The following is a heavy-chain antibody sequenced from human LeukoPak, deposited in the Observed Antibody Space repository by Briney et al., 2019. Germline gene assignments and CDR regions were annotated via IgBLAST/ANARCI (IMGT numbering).Heavy chain of an antibody. J-gene: IGHJ6*03. D-gene: IGHD6-13*01. CDR3: AKTGTFYYYYMDV. CDR1: GFTFSSYG. CDR2: ISGSGGST. V-gene: IGHV3-23*01. Sequence: PGGSLRLPCAASGFTFSSYGMSWVRQAPGKGLEWVSAISGSGGSTYYADSVKGRFTISRDNSKNTLYLQMNSLRAEDTAVYYCAKTGTFYYYYMDVWGKGTTVTISS.